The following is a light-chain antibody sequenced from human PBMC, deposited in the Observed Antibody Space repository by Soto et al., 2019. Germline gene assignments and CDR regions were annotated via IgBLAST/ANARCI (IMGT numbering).Light chain of an antibody. Sequence: EIVLTQSPATLSLSPGESATLSFRASQSVTDNYLAWSQQPPGQAPRLVISGASSRTSGIPDRFSASGSGTDFTLTISSLQSEDFAVYYCQQSNNWPPTFGQGTKVDIK. V-gene: IGKV3D-20*02. CDR2: GAS. CDR3: QQSNNWPPT. J-gene: IGKJ1*01. CDR1: QSVTDNY.